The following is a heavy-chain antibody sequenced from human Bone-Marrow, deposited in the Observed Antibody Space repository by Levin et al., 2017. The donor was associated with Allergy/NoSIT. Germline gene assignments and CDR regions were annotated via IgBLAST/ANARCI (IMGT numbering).Heavy chain of an antibody. Sequence: GGSLRLSCAASGFTFSSYWMNWVRQAPGKGLEWVANIKQDGSERYYVGSVNGRFTISRDNAKNSLYLQMNSLRAEDTAVYYCARGGSVFIEIRGYTDGLFDFWGQGTLVTVSS. CDR2: IKQDGSER. V-gene: IGHV3-7*04. CDR1: GFTFSSYW. D-gene: IGHD5-18*01. CDR3: ARGGSVFIEIRGYTDGLFDF. J-gene: IGHJ4*02.